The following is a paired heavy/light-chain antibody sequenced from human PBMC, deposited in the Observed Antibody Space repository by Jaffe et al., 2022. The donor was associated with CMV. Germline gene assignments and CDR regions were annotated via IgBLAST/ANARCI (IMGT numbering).Light chain of an antibody. Sequence: QSALTQPASVSGSPGQSITISCTGSSSDVGTYDLVSWYQQHPGKAPKLLIYEVNKRPSGVSNRFSGSKSGNTASLTISGLQAEDEADYYCCSYAGTITYVIFGGGTELTVL. J-gene: IGLJ2*01. CDR3: CSYAGTITYVI. CDR2: EVN. CDR1: SSDVGTYDL. V-gene: IGLV2-23*02.
Heavy chain of an antibody. V-gene: IGHV3-7*03. Sequence: EVQLVESGGGLVQPGGSLRLSCVASGFTFSNYWMSWGRQTPAKGLEWVANIKQDGSETHYAGSVKGRFTISRDNAKNSLYLQMSTLRAEDTAVYYCARSSSTTCHFCQYYMDVWGKGTTVIIS. CDR1: GFTFSNYW. D-gene: IGHD2-2*01. CDR2: IKQDGSET. CDR3: ARSSSTTCHFCQYYMDV. J-gene: IGHJ6*03.